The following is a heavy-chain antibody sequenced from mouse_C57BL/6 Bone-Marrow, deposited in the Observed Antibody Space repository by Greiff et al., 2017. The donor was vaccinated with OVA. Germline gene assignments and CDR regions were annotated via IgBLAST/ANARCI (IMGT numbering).Heavy chain of an antibody. J-gene: IGHJ4*01. Sequence: QVQLQQPGAELVKPGASVKLSCKASGYTFTSYWMHWVKQRPGRGLEWIGRIDPNSGGTKYNEKFKSKATLTVDKPSSTAYMQLSSLTSEDSAVYYCARSDLVWLRRDYYAMDYWGQGTSVTVSS. CDR2: IDPNSGGT. CDR3: ARSDLVWLRRDYYAMDY. D-gene: IGHD2-2*01. V-gene: IGHV1-72*01. CDR1: GYTFTSYW.